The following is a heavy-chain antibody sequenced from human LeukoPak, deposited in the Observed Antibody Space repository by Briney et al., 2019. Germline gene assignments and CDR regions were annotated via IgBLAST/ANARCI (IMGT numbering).Heavy chain of an antibody. V-gene: IGHV3-23*01. CDR1: GFTLSNFA. J-gene: IGHJ4*02. Sequence: RTGGSLRLSCTASGFTLSNFAMSWVRRAPGKGLEWVSGNTRGVEYYANSVKGGLTIFRNNSKNTLHLQMNTLVAEDAATYYGARGSDLASYNELEYWGQGTLVTDPS. CDR2: NTRGVE. CDR3: ARGSDLASYNELEY. D-gene: IGHD2-21*01.